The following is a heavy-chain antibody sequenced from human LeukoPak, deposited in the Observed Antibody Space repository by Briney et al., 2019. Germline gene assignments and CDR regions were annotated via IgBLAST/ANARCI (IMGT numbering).Heavy chain of an antibody. Sequence: GGSLRLSCSASGFTFSSYAMHWVRQAPGKGLEYVSAISSNGGSTYSADSVKGRFTISRDNSKNTLYLQMSSLRGEDTAVYYCVKVGAYNWNDGPFDYWGEGTLVTVSS. CDR2: ISSNGGST. CDR1: GFTFSSYA. J-gene: IGHJ4*02. V-gene: IGHV3-64D*09. D-gene: IGHD1-1*01. CDR3: VKVGAYNWNDGPFDY.